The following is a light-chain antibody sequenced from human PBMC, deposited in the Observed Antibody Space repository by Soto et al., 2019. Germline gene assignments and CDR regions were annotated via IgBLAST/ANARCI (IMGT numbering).Light chain of an antibody. CDR2: KAS. J-gene: IGKJ1*01. CDR3: HQYKTYWT. V-gene: IGKV1-5*03. CDR1: QSISSW. Sequence: DIQMTQSPSTLSASVGDRVTITWRASQSISSWLAWYQQKPGKAPKILIYKASNLQSGVPSRFSGSGSGTEFTLTISSLQPDDFATYYCHQYKTYWTFGHGTQVEMK.